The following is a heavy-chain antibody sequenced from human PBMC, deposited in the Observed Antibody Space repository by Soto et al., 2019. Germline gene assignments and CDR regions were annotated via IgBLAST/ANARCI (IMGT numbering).Heavy chain of an antibody. CDR3: ARESEEQQRYYYYGMDV. D-gene: IGHD6-13*01. CDR2: INPNSGGT. CDR1: GYTFTGYY. V-gene: IGHV1-2*02. Sequence: QVQLVQSGAEVKKPGASVKVSCKASGYTFTGYYMHWVRQAPGQGLEWMGWINPNSGGTNYAQKFQGRVTMTRDTYLSTAYMELSRLRSDDTAVYYCARESEEQQRYYYYGMDVWGRGSTFTVSS. J-gene: IGHJ6*02.